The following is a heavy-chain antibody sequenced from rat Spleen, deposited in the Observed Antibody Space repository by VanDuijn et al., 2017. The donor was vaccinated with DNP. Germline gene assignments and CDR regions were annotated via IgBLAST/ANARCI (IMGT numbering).Heavy chain of an antibody. J-gene: IGHJ2*01. D-gene: IGHD1-6*01. CDR3: STGGTEYNH. Sequence: EVKLVESGGGLVQPGRSLKLSCAASGFTFINFDMAWVRQAPKKGLEWVATISYDGSGTYYRDSVKGRFTISRDNAKSSLSLQMDSLRSEDTATYYCSTGGTEYNHWGQGVMVTVSS. V-gene: IGHV5-7*01. CDR1: GFTFINFD. CDR2: ISYDGSGT.